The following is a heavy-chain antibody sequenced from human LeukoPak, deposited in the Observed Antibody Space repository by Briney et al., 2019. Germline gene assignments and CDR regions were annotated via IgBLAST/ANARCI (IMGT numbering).Heavy chain of an antibody. CDR2: IIPIFGTA. V-gene: IGHV1-69*06. CDR1: GGTFSSYA. Sequence: RASVKVSCKASGGTFSSYAISWVRQAPGQGLEWMGGIIPIFGTANYAQKFQGRVTITADKSTSTAYMELSSLRSEDTAVYYCGRGARPPHYYYYMDVWGKGTTVTVSS. D-gene: IGHD5-12*01. J-gene: IGHJ6*03. CDR3: GRGARPPHYYYYMDV.